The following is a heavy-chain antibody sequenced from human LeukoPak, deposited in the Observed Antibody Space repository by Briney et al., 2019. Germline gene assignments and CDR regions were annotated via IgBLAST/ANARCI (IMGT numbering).Heavy chain of an antibody. CDR2: IRFDGSNK. CDR1: GFTFSAYG. J-gene: IGHJ6*03. Sequence: GGSLRLSCAPSGFTFSAYGMHWVRQTPGKGLEWVAFIRFDGSNKYYADSVKGRFTISRDNSKNTLYLQMNSLRAEDTAVYYCAKPMVAVAALYYYYYYMDVWGKGTTVTISS. CDR3: AKPMVAVAALYYYYYYMDV. V-gene: IGHV3-30*02. D-gene: IGHD6-19*01.